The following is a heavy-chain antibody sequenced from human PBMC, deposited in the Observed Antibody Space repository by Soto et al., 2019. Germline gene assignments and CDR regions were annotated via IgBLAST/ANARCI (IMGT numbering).Heavy chain of an antibody. D-gene: IGHD5-12*01. Sequence: SETLSLTCTVSGGSISSGDYYWSWIRQPPGKGLEWIGYIYYSGSTYYNPSLKSRVTISVDTSKNQFSLKLSSVTAADTAVYYCAREDIVAGGMDVWGQGTTVTVS. CDR3: AREDIVAGGMDV. V-gene: IGHV4-30-4*01. J-gene: IGHJ6*02. CDR1: GGSISSGDYY. CDR2: IYYSGST.